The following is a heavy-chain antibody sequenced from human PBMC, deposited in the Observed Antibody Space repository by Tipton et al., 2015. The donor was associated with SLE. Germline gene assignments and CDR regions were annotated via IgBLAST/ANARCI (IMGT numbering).Heavy chain of an antibody. CDR1: AGFLRSHF. V-gene: IGHV4-4*07. D-gene: IGHD4-17*01. CDR3: ARGSDGEYVRYFDV. Sequence: TLSLTCTVSAGFLRSHFWNWLRQSAGRGLEWIGRIYSSGDRDYNPSLRSRVTMSIDASQNRVSLRLKSVSAADTAVYYCARGSDGEYVRYFDVWGPGTLVTVSS. J-gene: IGHJ2*01. CDR2: IYSSGDR.